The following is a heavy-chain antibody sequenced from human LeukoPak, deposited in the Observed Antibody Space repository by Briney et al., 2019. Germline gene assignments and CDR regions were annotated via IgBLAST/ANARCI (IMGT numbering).Heavy chain of an antibody. D-gene: IGHD2-15*01. CDR1: GGTFSSYA. CDR2: IIPIFGTA. CDR3: ARAARPGPYYYYMDV. V-gene: IGHV1-69*06. Sequence: SVNLSCKASGGTFSSYAISWVRQAPGQGLEWMGGIIPIFGTANYANKLQGRVTITADTSTSTAYMELSSLRSEDTAVYYCARAARPGPYYYYMDVWGKGPTATVSS. J-gene: IGHJ6*03.